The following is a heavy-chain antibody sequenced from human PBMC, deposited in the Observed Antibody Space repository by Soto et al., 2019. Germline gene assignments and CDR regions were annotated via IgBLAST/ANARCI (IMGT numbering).Heavy chain of an antibody. CDR1: GGSIGSPNNY. J-gene: IGHJ4*02. Sequence: SETLSLTCTVSGGSIGSPNNYWVWIRQSPGKGLEWIGYIYYSGSTYYNPSLKSRVTISVDTSKNQFSLKLSSVTAADTAVYYCARDHKLFDYWGQGTLVTVSS. CDR2: IYYSGST. V-gene: IGHV4-30-4*08. CDR3: ARDHKLFDY.